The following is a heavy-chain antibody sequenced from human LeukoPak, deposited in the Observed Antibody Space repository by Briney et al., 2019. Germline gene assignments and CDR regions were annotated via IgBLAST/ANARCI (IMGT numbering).Heavy chain of an antibody. CDR3: AKDKEGTIQLWLPDY. CDR1: GFTFGSYA. Sequence: GSLRLSCAASGFTFGSYAMSWVRQAPGKGLEWVSAISGSGGSTYYADSVKGRFTISRDNSKNTLYLQMNSLRAEDTAVYYCAKDKEGTIQLWLPDYWGQGTLVTVSS. J-gene: IGHJ4*02. V-gene: IGHV3-23*01. CDR2: ISGSGGST. D-gene: IGHD5-18*01.